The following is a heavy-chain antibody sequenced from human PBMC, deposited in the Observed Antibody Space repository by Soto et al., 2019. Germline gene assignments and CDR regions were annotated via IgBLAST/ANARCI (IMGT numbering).Heavy chain of an antibody. CDR1: GASINSYY. J-gene: IGHJ4*02. CDR3: ARGENTYYYDSSGLH. CDR2: IYYTGST. D-gene: IGHD3-22*01. V-gene: IGHV4-59*08. Sequence: SETLSLTCTVSGASINSYYWSWIRQPPGKGLEWIGYIYYTGSTYYNPSLKSRVTISVDTSKNQFSLKLSSVTAADTAVYYCARGENTYYYDSSGLHWGQGTLVTVSS.